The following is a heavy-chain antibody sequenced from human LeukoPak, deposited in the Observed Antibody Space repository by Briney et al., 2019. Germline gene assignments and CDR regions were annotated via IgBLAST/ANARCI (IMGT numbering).Heavy chain of an antibody. J-gene: IGHJ6*03. CDR3: ARVYYDFWSGYYVSYYYYYMDV. Sequence: PGGSLRLSCAASGFTFSSYAMHWVRQAPGKGLEWVAVISYDGSNKYYADSVKGRFTISRDNSKNTLYLQMNSLRAEDTAVYYCARVYYDFWSGYYVSYYYYYMDVWGKGTTVTVSS. V-gene: IGHV3-30-3*01. CDR2: ISYDGSNK. CDR1: GFTFSSYA. D-gene: IGHD3-3*01.